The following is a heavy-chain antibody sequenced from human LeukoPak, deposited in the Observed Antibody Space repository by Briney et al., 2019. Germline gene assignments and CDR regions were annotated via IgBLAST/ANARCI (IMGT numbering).Heavy chain of an antibody. J-gene: IGHJ3*02. V-gene: IGHV3-53*04. Sequence: GGSLRLSCAASGFSVNSNYMSWVRQAPGTGLEWVLVIYSGGSTYYADSVKGRFTISRHISKNTLYLQMNSLRAEDTAVYYCARAGPYDAFDIWGQGTMVTVSS. CDR3: ARAGPYDAFDI. CDR2: IYSGGST. CDR1: GFSVNSNY. D-gene: IGHD1-14*01.